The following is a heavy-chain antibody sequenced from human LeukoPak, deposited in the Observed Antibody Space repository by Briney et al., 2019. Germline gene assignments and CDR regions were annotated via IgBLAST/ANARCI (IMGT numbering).Heavy chain of an antibody. D-gene: IGHD3-10*01. CDR1: GGSISSYY. CDR3: ARGFTMGSNWFDP. V-gene: IGHV4-59*01. J-gene: IGHJ5*02. Sequence: SETLSLTCTVSGGSISSYYWSWIRQPPGKGLEWIGYIYYSGSTNYNPSLKSRVTISVDTSKNQFSLKLSSVTAADTAVYYCARGFTMGSNWFDPWGQGTLVIVSS. CDR2: IYYSGST.